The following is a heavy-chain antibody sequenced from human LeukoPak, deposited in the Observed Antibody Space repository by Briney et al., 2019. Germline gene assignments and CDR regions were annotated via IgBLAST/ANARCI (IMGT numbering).Heavy chain of an antibody. J-gene: IGHJ5*02. Sequence: PSETLSLTCTVSGGSISSYYWSWIRQPPGKGLEWIGYIYYSGSTNYNPSLKSRVTISVDTSKNQFSLKLSSVTAADTAVYYCARRSRGYSYGYGAPGWFDPWGQGTLVTVSS. D-gene: IGHD5-18*01. V-gene: IGHV4-59*08. CDR1: GGSISSYY. CDR3: ARRSRGYSYGYGAPGWFDP. CDR2: IYYSGST.